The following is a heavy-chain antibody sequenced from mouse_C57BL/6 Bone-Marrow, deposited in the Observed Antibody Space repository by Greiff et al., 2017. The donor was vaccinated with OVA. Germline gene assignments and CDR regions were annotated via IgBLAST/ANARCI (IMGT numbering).Heavy chain of an antibody. J-gene: IGHJ4*01. Sequence: EVKLVESGGGLVKPGGSLKLSCAASGFTFSSYALSWVRQTPEKRLEWVAPISDGGSYTYYPANVNGRFTISRDNAKNNLYLQMSDLKSEDTAMYYCARDADYWGQGTSVTVSS. V-gene: IGHV5-4*01. CDR3: ARDADY. CDR2: ISDGGSYT. CDR1: GFTFSSYA.